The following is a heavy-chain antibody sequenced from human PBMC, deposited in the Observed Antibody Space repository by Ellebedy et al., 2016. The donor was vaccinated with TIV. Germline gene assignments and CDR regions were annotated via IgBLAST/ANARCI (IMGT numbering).Heavy chain of an antibody. CDR2: INSGGSST. D-gene: IGHD5-18*01. CDR3: ARDGVGGWIQLWPPNYYYGMNV. Sequence: GGSLRLSXAASGFTFSSYGMHWVRQPPGKGLVWVSRINSGGSSTRYADSVKGRFTISRDNAKNSLYLQMNSLRAEDTAVYYCARDGVGGWIQLWPPNYYYGMNVWGQGTTVTVSS. J-gene: IGHJ6*02. CDR1: GFTFSSYG. V-gene: IGHV3-74*01.